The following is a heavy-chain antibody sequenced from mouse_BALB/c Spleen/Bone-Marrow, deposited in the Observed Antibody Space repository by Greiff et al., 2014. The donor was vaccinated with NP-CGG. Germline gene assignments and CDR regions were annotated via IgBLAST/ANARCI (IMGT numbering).Heavy chain of an antibody. CDR3: ARRRDYDYFDY. Sequence: EVNLVESGGDLVKPGGSLKLSCAASGFTFSNYGMSWVRQIPDKRLEWVATISSGGTYTFYPDSVKGRFTISRDNTKNTLALQRTSLKSEDTAMYYCARRRDYDYFDYWGQGTTLTVSS. D-gene: IGHD2-4*01. J-gene: IGHJ2*01. CDR1: GFTFSNYG. V-gene: IGHV5-6*02. CDR2: ISSGGTYT.